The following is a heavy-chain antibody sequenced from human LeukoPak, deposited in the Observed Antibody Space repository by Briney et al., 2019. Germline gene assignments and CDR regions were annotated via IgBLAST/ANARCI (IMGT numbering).Heavy chain of an antibody. CDR3: ARNTVYCSSTSCPSYYYYMDV. J-gene: IGHJ6*03. Sequence: GGSLRLSCAASGFTFSSYWMHWVRQAPGKGLVWVSRINSDGSSTSYADSVKGRFTISRDNAKNTLYLQMNSLRAEDTAVYYCARNTVYCSSTSCPSYYYYMDVWGKGTTVTVSS. CDR2: INSDGSST. CDR1: GFTFSSYW. V-gene: IGHV3-74*01. D-gene: IGHD2-2*01.